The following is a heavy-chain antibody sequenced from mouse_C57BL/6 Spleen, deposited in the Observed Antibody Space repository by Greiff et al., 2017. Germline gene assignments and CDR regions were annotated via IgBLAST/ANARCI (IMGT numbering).Heavy chain of an antibody. CDR3: ARANGDGLDY. Sequence: VKLQESGPELVKPGASVKISCKASGYAFSSSWMNWVKQRPGKGLEWIGRIYPGDGDTNYNGKFKGKATLTADKSSSTAYMQLSSLTSEDSAVYFCARANGDGLDYWGQGTTLTVSS. V-gene: IGHV1-82*01. CDR1: GYAFSSSW. J-gene: IGHJ2*01. CDR2: IYPGDGDT. D-gene: IGHD4-1*01.